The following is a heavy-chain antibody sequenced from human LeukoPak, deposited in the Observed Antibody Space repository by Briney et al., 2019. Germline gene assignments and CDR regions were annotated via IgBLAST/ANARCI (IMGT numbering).Heavy chain of an antibody. V-gene: IGHV1-18*01. CDR1: GYTFTSYG. CDR3: ARDLRRATYYYDSSGYYFGHY. J-gene: IGHJ4*02. Sequence: ASVKVSCKASGYTFTSYGISWVRQAPGQGLEWMEWISAYNGNTNYAQKLQGRVTMTTDTSTSTAYMELRSLRSDDTAVYYCARDLRRATYYYDSSGYYFGHYWGQGTLVTVSS. CDR2: ISAYNGNT. D-gene: IGHD3-22*01.